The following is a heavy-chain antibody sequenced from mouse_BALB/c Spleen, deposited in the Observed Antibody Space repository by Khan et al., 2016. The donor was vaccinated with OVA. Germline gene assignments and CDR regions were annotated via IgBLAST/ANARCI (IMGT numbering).Heavy chain of an antibody. Sequence: VQLQQSGPELVKPGASVKMSCTASGYTFTSYVIHWVKQKPGQGLDWIGYIYPFNDDTKYNEKFKGKATLTSDTSSSTAYMEFSSLTSEDSVVYYCARNYGYDVYFDSWGQGTTLTVSS. CDR3: ARNYGYDVYFDS. CDR2: IYPFNDDT. CDR1: GYTFTSYV. J-gene: IGHJ2*01. V-gene: IGHV1S136*01. D-gene: IGHD2-14*01.